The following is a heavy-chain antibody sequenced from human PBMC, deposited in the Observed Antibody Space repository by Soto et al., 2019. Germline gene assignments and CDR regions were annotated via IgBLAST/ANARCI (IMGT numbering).Heavy chain of an antibody. CDR2: IYSGGST. Sequence: PGGSLRLSCAASGFTVSSNYMSWVRQAPGKGLEWVSVIYSGGSTYYADSVKVRFTISRDNSKNTLYLQMNSLRAEDTAVYYCARDRGELEPDAFDIWGQGTMVTVSS. D-gene: IGHD1-1*01. CDR3: ARDRGELEPDAFDI. CDR1: GFTVSSNY. V-gene: IGHV3-66*01. J-gene: IGHJ3*02.